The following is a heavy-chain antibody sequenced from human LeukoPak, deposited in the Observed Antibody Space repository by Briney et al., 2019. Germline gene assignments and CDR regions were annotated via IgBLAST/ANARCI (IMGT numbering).Heavy chain of an antibody. J-gene: IGHJ4*02. D-gene: IGHD6-19*01. CDR2: IYTSGST. CDR3: ARATGSSGWYSFGFNY. V-gene: IGHV4-4*07. CDR1: GGSISSYY. Sequence: PSETLSLTCTVSGGSISSYYWSWIRQPAGKGLEWIGRIYTSGSTNYNPSLKSRVTMSVDTSKSQFSLKLSSVTAADTAVYYCARATGSSGWYSFGFNYWGQGTLVTVSS.